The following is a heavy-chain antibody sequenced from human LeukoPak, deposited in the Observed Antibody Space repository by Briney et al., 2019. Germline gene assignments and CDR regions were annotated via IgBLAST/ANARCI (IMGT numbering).Heavy chain of an antibody. CDR3: ASSSYDLLTGLGLTHDF. D-gene: IGHD3-9*01. CDR2: VHPSGRT. Sequence: PSETLSLTCAVYGGSFSDYFWTWIRHPPGKGLEWIGEVHPSGRTNYKSSLKSRVTISVDTSKNQFSPSLSSVTAADTAVYFCASSSYDLLTGLGLTHDFWGQGTLVTVSS. J-gene: IGHJ4*02. CDR1: GGSFSDYF. V-gene: IGHV4-34*01.